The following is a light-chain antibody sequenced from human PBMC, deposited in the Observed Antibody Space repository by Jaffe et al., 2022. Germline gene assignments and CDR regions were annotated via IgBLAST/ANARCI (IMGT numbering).Light chain of an antibody. J-gene: IGKJ2*01. CDR1: QSISSY. V-gene: IGKV1-39*01. CDR2: AAS. CDR3: QQIYSTRYT. Sequence: DIQMTQSPSSLSASVGDRVTITCRASQSISSYLNWYQQKPGKAPKLLIYAASSLQSGVPSRFSGSGSGTDFTLTIISVQPEDFATFYCQQIYSTRYTFGQGTKLEIK.